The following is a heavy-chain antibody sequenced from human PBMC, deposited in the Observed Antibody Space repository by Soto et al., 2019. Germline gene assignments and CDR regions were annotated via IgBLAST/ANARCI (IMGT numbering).Heavy chain of an antibody. Sequence: SQTLSLTCAISGDSVSSNSAAWNWIRQSPSRGLEWLGRTYYRSKWYNDYAVSVKSRITINPDTSKNQFSLQLNSVTPEDTAVYYCARDLVVPAAMQLHAFDIWGQGTMVTVSS. D-gene: IGHD2-2*01. CDR3: ARDLVVPAAMQLHAFDI. V-gene: IGHV6-1*01. CDR2: TYYRSKWYN. J-gene: IGHJ3*02. CDR1: GDSVSSNSAA.